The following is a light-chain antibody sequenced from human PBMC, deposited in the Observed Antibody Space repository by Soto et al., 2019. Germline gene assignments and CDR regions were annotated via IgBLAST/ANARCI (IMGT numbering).Light chain of an antibody. J-gene: IGKJ4*01. CDR1: QGIGDT. CDR3: QPYNNWPLT. CDR2: DTY. Sequence: EVVMRQSPATVSVSPGDGATLSCRASQGIGDTLAWYQHKPGQTPRLLIYDTYTRATGVPTRFSGSRSGAEFTLTSNSLQSEGVEVYYCQPYNNWPLTFGGGTKVEIK. V-gene: IGKV3-15*01.